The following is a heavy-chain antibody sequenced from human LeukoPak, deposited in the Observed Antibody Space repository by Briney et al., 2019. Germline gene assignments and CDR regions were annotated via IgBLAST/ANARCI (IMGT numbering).Heavy chain of an antibody. J-gene: IGHJ4*02. D-gene: IGHD6-6*01. V-gene: IGHV4-34*01. CDR3: AGSIAARLDY. CDR1: AGSFSDYY. Sequence: PSETLSLTCAVYAGSFSDYYWSWIRQPPGKGLEWIGEINHSGSTNYNPSLKSRVTISVDTSKNQFSLKLSSVTAADTAVYYCAGSIAARLDYWGQGTLVTVSS. CDR2: INHSGST.